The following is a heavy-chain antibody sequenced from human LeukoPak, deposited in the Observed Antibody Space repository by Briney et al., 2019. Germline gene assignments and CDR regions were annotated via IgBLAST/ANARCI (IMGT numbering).Heavy chain of an antibody. J-gene: IGHJ4*02. CDR2: INHSGSN. CDR1: GGSFSGYC. CDR3: ARGKGYFDWLYYFDY. Sequence: AETLSLTCAVYGGSFSGYCWSWIRQPPGKGLEWIGEINHSGSNNYYPSLKSRVTISVDTSKNQFSLKLSSVTAADTAVYYCARGKGYFDWLYYFDYWGQRTLVTVSS. V-gene: IGHV4-34*01. D-gene: IGHD3-9*01.